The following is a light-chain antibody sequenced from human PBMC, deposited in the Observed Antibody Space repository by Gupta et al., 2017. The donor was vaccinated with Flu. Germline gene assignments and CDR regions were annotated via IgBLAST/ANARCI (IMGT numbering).Light chain of an antibody. Sequence: TSSDVGGYNYVSWYQQHPGKAPKLMIYEVTDRPSGVSNRFSGSKSGNTASLTISGLHAEDEADYFCASYTTPSTWVFGGGTKLTVL. CDR3: ASYTTPSTWV. CDR2: EVT. V-gene: IGLV2-14*01. CDR1: SSDVGGYNY. J-gene: IGLJ3*02.